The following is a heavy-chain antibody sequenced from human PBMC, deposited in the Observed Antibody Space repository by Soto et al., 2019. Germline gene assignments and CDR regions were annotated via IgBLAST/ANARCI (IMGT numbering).Heavy chain of an antibody. CDR3: SRPGGGNSNNIAV. Sequence: PSETLSLTCAVYGGSFSGYYWSWIRQPPGKGLEWIGEINHSGSTNYNPSLKSRVTISVDTSKNQFSLKLSSVTAADTAVYYCSRPGGGNSNNIAVWGKGTTVTAS. D-gene: IGHD1-1*01. CDR2: INHSGST. J-gene: IGHJ6*03. CDR1: GGSFSGYY. V-gene: IGHV4-34*01.